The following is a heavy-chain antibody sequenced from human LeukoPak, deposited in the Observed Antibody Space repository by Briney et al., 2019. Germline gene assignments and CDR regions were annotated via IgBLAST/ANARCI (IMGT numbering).Heavy chain of an antibody. D-gene: IGHD3-10*01. CDR1: GFTFSSYA. V-gene: IGHV3-23*01. CDR2: ISGSGGST. Sequence: GGSLRLSCAASGFTFSSYAMSWARQAPGKGLEWVSAISGSGGSTYYADSVKGRFTISRDNSKNTLYLQMNSLRAEDTAVYYCASITMVRGDGDYWGQGTLVTVSS. CDR3: ASITMVRGDGDY. J-gene: IGHJ4*02.